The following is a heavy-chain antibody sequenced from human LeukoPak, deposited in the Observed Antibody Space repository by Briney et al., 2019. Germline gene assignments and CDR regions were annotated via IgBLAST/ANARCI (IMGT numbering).Heavy chain of an antibody. CDR1: GFTFSSYG. Sequence: GRSLRLSCAASGFTFSSYGMHWVRQAPGKGLEWLAVISYDGSERNYADSVKGRFFISRDNSKNTLDLQMNSLRAEDTAVYYCAKAGYSSSWYSVNSLDIWGQGTMVTVS. CDR3: AKAGYSSSWYSVNSLDI. J-gene: IGHJ3*02. D-gene: IGHD6-13*01. V-gene: IGHV3-30*18. CDR2: ISYDGSER.